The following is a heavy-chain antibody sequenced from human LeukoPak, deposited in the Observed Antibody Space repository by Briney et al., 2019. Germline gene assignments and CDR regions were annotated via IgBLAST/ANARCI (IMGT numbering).Heavy chain of an antibody. D-gene: IGHD3-10*01. V-gene: IGHV4-38-2*02. Sequence: SETLSLTCTVSGYSISSDYYWGWIRQPPGKGLEWIASIYHSGTTYNNPSLKSRVTISVDTSKNQFSLKLSSVTAADTAVYYCARGDYGSGSYYDFDYWGQGTLVTVSS. CDR2: IYHSGTT. CDR1: GYSISSDYY. J-gene: IGHJ4*02. CDR3: ARGDYGSGSYYDFDY.